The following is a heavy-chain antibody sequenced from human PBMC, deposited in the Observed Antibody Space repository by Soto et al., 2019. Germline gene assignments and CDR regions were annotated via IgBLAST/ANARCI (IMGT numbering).Heavy chain of an antibody. CDR3: ARDLGSGGY. D-gene: IGHD3-10*01. J-gene: IGHJ4*02. V-gene: IGHV4-59*01. CDR2: IYYSGGT. Sequence: PSETLSLTCTVSGGSISSYYLSWIRQPPGKGLEWIGYIYYSGGTNYNPSLKSRVTISVDTSKNQFSLKLSSVTAADTAVYYCARDLGSGGYWGQGTLVTVSS. CDR1: GGSISSYY.